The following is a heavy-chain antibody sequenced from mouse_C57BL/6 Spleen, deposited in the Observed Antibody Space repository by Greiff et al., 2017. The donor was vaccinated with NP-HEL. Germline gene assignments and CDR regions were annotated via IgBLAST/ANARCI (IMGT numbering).Heavy chain of an antibody. V-gene: IGHV1-81*01. CDR2: IYPRSGNT. CDR3: ARGLLLRQTHFDY. CDR1: GYTFTSYG. Sequence: QVQLQQSGAELARPGASVKLSCKASGYTFTSYGISWVKQRTGQGLEWIGEIYPRSGNTYYNEKFKGKATLTADKSSSTAYMELRSLTSEDSAVYFCARGLLLRQTHFDYWGQGTTLTVSS. J-gene: IGHJ2*01. D-gene: IGHD1-1*01.